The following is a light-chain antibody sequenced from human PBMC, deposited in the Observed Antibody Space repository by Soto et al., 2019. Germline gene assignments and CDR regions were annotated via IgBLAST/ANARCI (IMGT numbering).Light chain of an antibody. J-gene: IGKJ2*01. Sequence: EVVMTHSPSSLSSSAVESVTLSCSASQNIRSSLAWYQQRPGQAPRLLIYAASTRATGIPPRFSGGGSGTEFTVTISSLQSEDFAIYYCQQYDIWPPYTFGQGTKVDIK. CDR1: QNIRSS. CDR3: QQYDIWPPYT. CDR2: AAS. V-gene: IGKV3-15*01.